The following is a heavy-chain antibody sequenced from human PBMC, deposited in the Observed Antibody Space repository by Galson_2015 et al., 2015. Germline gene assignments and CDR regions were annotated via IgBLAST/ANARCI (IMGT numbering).Heavy chain of an antibody. CDR3: ARGPLPGRPLVGDYYYYMTS. D-gene: IGHD3-3*01. J-gene: IGHJ6*03. V-gene: IGHV3-48*03. Sequence: SLRLSCAASGFTFSSFEMNWVRQAPGKGLEWVSYIRNSGNTIYYADSVKGRFTISRDNGRNSLYLQMNSLRAEDTAVYYCARGPLPGRPLVGDYYYYMTSGAKGPRSSSP. CDR2: IRNSGNTI. CDR1: GFTFSSFE.